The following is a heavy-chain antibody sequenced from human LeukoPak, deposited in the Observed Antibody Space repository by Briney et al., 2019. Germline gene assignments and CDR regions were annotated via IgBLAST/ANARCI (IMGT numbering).Heavy chain of an antibody. D-gene: IGHD6-19*01. CDR3: AKVGIAVAGTGFYFDY. V-gene: IGHV3-23*01. CDR2: ISGSGGST. Sequence: PGGSLRLSCAASGFTFSSYAMSWVRQAPGKGLEWVSAISGSGGSTYYADSVKGRFTISRDNSKNTLYLQMNSLRAEDTAVYYCAKVGIAVAGTGFYFDYWGQGTLVTVSS. J-gene: IGHJ4*02. CDR1: GFTFSSYA.